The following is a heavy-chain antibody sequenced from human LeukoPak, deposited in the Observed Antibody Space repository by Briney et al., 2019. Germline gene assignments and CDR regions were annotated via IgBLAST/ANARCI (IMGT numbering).Heavy chain of an antibody. CDR2: IYTSGST. V-gene: IGHV4-4*07. Sequence: SETLSLTCTVSGGSISSYYWSWIRQPAGKGLEWIGRIYTSGSTNYNPSLKSRVTMSVDTSKNQFSLKLSSVTAADTAVYYCARDFASRDNYYDSSGYPSPFFDYWGQGTLVTVSS. J-gene: IGHJ4*02. D-gene: IGHD3-22*01. CDR3: ARDFASRDNYYDSSGYPSPFFDY. CDR1: GGSISSYY.